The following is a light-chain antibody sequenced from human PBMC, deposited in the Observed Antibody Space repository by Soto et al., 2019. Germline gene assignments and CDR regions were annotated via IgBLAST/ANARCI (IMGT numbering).Light chain of an antibody. J-gene: IGKJ3*01. CDR2: AAS. CDR1: QGIRND. V-gene: IGKV1-6*01. CDR3: LQDHIYPLA. Sequence: AIQMTQSPASLSASVGDRVTITCRATQGIRNDLGWYQQKPGKAPKLLIYAASNLQSGVPSRFSGSGSGTDLTLTISSLQPEDFATYYCLQDHIYPLAFGPGTKVDIK.